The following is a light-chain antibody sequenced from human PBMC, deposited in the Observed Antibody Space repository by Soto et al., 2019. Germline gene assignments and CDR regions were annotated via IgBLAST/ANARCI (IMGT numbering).Light chain of an antibody. J-gene: IGKJ5*01. CDR1: QDINNY. V-gene: IGKV1-9*01. Sequence: IQLTQSPSSLSASVGDRVTITCWASQDINNYLAWYQQKPGKAPKVLIYAASTSQSGVPSRFSGSGSGTDFTLTISSLQPEDFATYYCQHLNAYPITFGPGTRLEIK. CDR3: QHLNAYPIT. CDR2: AAS.